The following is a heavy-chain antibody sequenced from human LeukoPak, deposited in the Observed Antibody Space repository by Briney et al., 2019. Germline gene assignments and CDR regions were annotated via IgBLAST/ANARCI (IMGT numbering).Heavy chain of an antibody. Sequence: PGGSLRLSCAASGYTFINFGMHWVRQAPGRGLGWVAVISYDGSDTFYADSVKGRFTISRDDSKNTVQLQMNSLRVEDTAVYFCAKDDAGLPDYWGQGAPVTVSS. CDR1: GYTFINFG. D-gene: IGHD4-11*01. V-gene: IGHV3-30*18. J-gene: IGHJ4*02. CDR3: AKDDAGLPDY. CDR2: ISYDGSDT.